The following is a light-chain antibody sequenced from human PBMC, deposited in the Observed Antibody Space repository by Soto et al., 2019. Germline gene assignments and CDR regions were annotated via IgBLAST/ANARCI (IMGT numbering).Light chain of an antibody. CDR3: SLYAGGDDVI. CDR2: DVS. V-gene: IGLV2-8*01. Sequence: QSALTQPPSASGSPGQSVAISCTGTSSDVGAYNWVSWYLQHQGKAPQLLIYDVSTRPSGVSNRFSGSKSGNTASLTISGLKAEDEAHYYCSLYAGGDDVIFGGGTKVTVL. J-gene: IGLJ2*01. CDR1: SSDVGAYNW.